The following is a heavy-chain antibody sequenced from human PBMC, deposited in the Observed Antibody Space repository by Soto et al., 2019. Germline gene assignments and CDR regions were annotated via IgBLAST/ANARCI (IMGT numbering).Heavy chain of an antibody. CDR2: IKSKTDGGTT. D-gene: IGHD1-20*01. J-gene: IGHJ4*01. V-gene: IGHV3-15*07. Sequence: GGSLRLSCAASGFTFSNAWINWVRQAPGKGLEWVGRIKSKTDGGTTDYAEPVKGRFAISRDDSNNMVYLQMNSLKIEDTAVNYCTRGSSHPIIIVRFDDGGRGPLGTVSS. CDR1: GFTFSNAW. CDR3: TRGSSHPIIIVRFDD.